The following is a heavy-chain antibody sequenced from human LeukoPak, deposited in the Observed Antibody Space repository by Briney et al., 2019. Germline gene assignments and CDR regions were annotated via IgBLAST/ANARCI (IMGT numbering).Heavy chain of an antibody. CDR2: IYYSGST. D-gene: IGHD1-1*01. V-gene: IGHV4-59*01. CDR1: GGSISSYY. Sequence: SETLSLTCTVSGGSISSYYWSWIRQPPGKGLEWIGYIYYSGSTNFNPSLKSRVTISVDTSKNQFSLKLSSVTAADTAVYYCAAAARQARPLDYWGQGTLVTVSS. CDR3: AAAARQARPLDY. J-gene: IGHJ4*02.